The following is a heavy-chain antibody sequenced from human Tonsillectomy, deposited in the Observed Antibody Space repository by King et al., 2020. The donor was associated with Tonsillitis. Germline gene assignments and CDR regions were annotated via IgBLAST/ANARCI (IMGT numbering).Heavy chain of an antibody. V-gene: IGHV2-26*01. J-gene: IGHJ4*02. CDR1: GFSLSNAIMG. Sequence: VTLKEAGPVLVKPTETLTLTCTVSGFSLSNAIMGVSWIRQPPGRSLEWLVHIFSNDDKSFSTSLRSRMTISKETSKSQVVLTMTNMDPVDTATYYCARTTKSGTGWYDFDYWGQGTLVTVSS. CDR2: IFSNDDK. D-gene: IGHD6-19*01. CDR3: ARTTKSGTGWYDFDY.